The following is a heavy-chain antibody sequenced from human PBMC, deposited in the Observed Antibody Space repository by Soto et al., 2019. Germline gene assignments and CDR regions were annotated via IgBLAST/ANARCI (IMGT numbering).Heavy chain of an antibody. Sequence: SLRLSCAASGFTFSNYAMHWVRQAPGKGLEWVSLISYDGSNKYYADSVKGRFTFSRDNSKNTLYVQMNSLRAEDTAVYYCARGGYSGYALDYWGQGTLVTVSS. CDR1: GFTFSNYA. D-gene: IGHD5-12*01. J-gene: IGHJ4*02. V-gene: IGHV3-30-3*01. CDR3: ARGGYSGYALDY. CDR2: ISYDGSNK.